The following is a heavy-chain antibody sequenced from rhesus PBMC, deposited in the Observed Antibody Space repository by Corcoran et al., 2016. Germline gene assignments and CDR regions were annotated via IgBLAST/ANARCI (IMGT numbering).Heavy chain of an antibody. CDR2: VNGNNGST. J-gene: IGHJ4*01. Sequence: QVQLQESGPGLVKPSETLSLTCVGSGVSFSSNWWSWIRQSQGKGLEWIGEVNGNNGSTNYNPSLKGRVTISKDASKSQFSLRLNSVTAADTAVYYCVKPSYDTGWSDYWGQGVLVTVSS. D-gene: IGHD6-37*01. CDR1: GVSFSSNW. V-gene: IGHV4-80*01. CDR3: VKPSYDTGWSDY.